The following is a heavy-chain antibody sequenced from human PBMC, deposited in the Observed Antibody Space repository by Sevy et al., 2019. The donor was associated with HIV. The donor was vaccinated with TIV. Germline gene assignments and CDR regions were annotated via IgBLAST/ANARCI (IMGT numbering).Heavy chain of an antibody. CDR2: INSDGSST. V-gene: IGHV3-74*01. D-gene: IGHD3-3*01. Sequence: GGSLRLSCAASGFTFSSYWMHWVRQAPGKVLVWVSRINSDGSSTSYADSVKGRFTISRDNAKNTLYLQMNSLRAEDTAVYYCARGDVYYDFWSGYRYAFDIWGQGTMVTVSS. J-gene: IGHJ3*02. CDR3: ARGDVYYDFWSGYRYAFDI. CDR1: GFTFSSYW.